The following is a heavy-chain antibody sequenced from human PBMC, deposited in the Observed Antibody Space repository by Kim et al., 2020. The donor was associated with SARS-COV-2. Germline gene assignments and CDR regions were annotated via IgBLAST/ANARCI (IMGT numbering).Heavy chain of an antibody. CDR2: NGNT. Sequence: NGNTQYSQNFQGRVTITRDTSARAVYMELSSLRSEDTAVYYCAREQWLDYWGQGSLVTVSS. D-gene: IGHD6-19*01. V-gene: IGHV1-3*01. CDR3: AREQWLDY. J-gene: IGHJ4*02.